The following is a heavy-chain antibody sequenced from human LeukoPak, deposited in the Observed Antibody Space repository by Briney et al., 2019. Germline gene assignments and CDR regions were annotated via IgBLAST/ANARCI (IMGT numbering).Heavy chain of an antibody. J-gene: IGHJ6*03. Sequence: SETLSLTCTVSGGSISSYYWSWIRQPPGKGLEWIGYIYYSGSTNYNPSLKSRVTISVDTSKNQFSLKLSSVTAVDTAVYYCASGGSGKTKIYYYYYMDVWGKGTTVTISS. D-gene: IGHD3-10*01. CDR2: IYYSGST. CDR1: GGSISSYY. CDR3: ASGGSGKTKIYYYYYMDV. V-gene: IGHV4-59*01.